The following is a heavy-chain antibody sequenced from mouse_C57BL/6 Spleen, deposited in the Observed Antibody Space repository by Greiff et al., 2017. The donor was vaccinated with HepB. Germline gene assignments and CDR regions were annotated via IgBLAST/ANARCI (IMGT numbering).Heavy chain of an antibody. Sequence: EVQRVESGEGLVKPGGSLKLSCAASGFTFSSYAMSWVRQTPEKRLEWVAYISSGGDYIYYADTVKGRFTISRDNARNTLYLQMSSLKSEDTAMYYCTREAIYYDYDGVPYYFDYWGQGTTLTVSS. D-gene: IGHD2-4*01. CDR3: TREAIYYDYDGVPYYFDY. CDR1: GFTFSSYA. V-gene: IGHV5-9-1*02. CDR2: ISSGGDYI. J-gene: IGHJ2*01.